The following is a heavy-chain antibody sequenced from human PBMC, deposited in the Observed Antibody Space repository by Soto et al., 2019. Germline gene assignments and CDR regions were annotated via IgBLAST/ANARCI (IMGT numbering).Heavy chain of an antibody. V-gene: IGHV4-4*07. J-gene: IGHJ4*02. CDR2: IYPSGST. CDR1: GGSISGYY. Sequence: PSETLSLTCSISGGSISGYYWSWIRQPAGKGLEWIGRIYPSGSTNHNPSLKSRVTISVDTSKNQFSLKLSSVTAADTAVYYCAREIQRYFDYWGQGTLVTVS. D-gene: IGHD1-1*01. CDR3: AREIQRYFDY.